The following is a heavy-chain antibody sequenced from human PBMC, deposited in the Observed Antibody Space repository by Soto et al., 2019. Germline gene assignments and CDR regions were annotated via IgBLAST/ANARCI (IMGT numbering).Heavy chain of an antibody. J-gene: IGHJ4*02. V-gene: IGHV5-51*01. CDR2: IYPGDSDT. CDR1: GYSFTSYW. CDR3: ARRSDDFWSGYYPYYFDY. Sequence: EVQLVQSGAEVKKPGESLKISCKGSGYSFTSYWIGWVRQMPGKGLEWMGIIYPGDSDTRYSPSFQGQVTISADKSISTAYLQWSSLKASDTAMYYCARRSDDFWSGYYPYYFDYWGQGTLVTVSS. D-gene: IGHD3-3*01.